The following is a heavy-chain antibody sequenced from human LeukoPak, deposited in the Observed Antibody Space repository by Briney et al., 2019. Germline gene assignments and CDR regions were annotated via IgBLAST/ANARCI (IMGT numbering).Heavy chain of an antibody. J-gene: IGHJ4*02. V-gene: IGHV4-39*01. CDR1: LGSISITSYY. D-gene: IGHD2-15*01. CDR3: ARQEEGDTVVLRYFDY. CDR2: INYSGST. Sequence: TSETLSLTCTVSLGSISITSYYRGWIRQPPGKGLEWIGSINYSGSTYYNPSLKSRVTISVDTSKNQFSLKLNSVTAADTAVYFCARQEEGDTVVLRYFDYWGQGTLVTVSS.